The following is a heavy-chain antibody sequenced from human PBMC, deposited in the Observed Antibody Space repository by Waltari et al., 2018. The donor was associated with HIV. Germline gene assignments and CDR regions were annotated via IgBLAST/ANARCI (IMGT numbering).Heavy chain of an antibody. V-gene: IGHV1-2*02. CDR1: GYTFTDPGDY. CDR2: VNPNSGGT. D-gene: IGHD3-16*01. CDR3: AVPWGMTEPTDY. Sequence: QAQLVQSGAEVKKPGASVKVSCKAAGYTFTDPGDYVHWARQAPGQGLEWMGWVNPNSGGTVYAQNFQGRVTMTRDTSISTAYMELSRLRSDDTAIYYCAVPWGMTEPTDYWGQGTLVTVSS. J-gene: IGHJ4*02.